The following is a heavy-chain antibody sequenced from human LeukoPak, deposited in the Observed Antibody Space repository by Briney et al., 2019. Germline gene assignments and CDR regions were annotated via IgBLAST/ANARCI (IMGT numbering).Heavy chain of an antibody. Sequence: GGSMRLSCAASGFTFSSYWMSRVRQAPEKGLEWVAKIKPDGSEIYHVDSVQGRFTISRDNAKNSLYLQMNSLRAEDTAVYYCATSRFYLESWGQGTLVTVYS. CDR1: GFTFSSYW. CDR3: ATSRFYLES. CDR2: IKPDGSEI. J-gene: IGHJ4*02. V-gene: IGHV3-7*01.